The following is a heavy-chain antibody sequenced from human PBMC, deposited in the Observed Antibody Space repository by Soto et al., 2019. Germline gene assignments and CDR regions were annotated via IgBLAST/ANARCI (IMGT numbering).Heavy chain of an antibody. Sequence: SETLSLTCAVSGGSISSSNWWSWVRQPPGKGLEWIGEIYHSGSTNYNPSLKSRVTISVDKSKNQFSLKLSSVTAADTAVYYCARTKKLGYCSGGSCVYYFDYWGQGTLVTVSS. V-gene: IGHV4-4*02. CDR1: GGSISSSNW. CDR2: IYHSGST. J-gene: IGHJ4*02. CDR3: ARTKKLGYCSGGSCVYYFDY. D-gene: IGHD2-15*01.